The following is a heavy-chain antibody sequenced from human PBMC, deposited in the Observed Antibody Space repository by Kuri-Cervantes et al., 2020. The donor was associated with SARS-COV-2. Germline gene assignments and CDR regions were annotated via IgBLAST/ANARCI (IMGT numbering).Heavy chain of an antibody. CDR3: AREFRSFTMIVADAFDI. CDR1: GFTFSSYA. V-gene: IGHV3-64*02. Sequence: GESLKISCAASGFTFSSYAMHWVRQAPGKGLEYVSAISSNGGSTYYADSVKGRFTISRDNSKNTLYLQMGSLRAEDMAVYYCAREFRSFTMIVADAFDIWGQGTMVTVSS. J-gene: IGHJ3*02. CDR2: ISSNGGST. D-gene: IGHD3-22*01.